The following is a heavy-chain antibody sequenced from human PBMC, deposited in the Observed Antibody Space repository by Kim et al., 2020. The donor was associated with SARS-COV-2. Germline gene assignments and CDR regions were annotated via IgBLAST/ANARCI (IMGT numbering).Heavy chain of an antibody. D-gene: IGHD4-17*01. V-gene: IGHV3-23*01. CDR3: AKDPGPGYGDSTWNNWFDP. CDR2: ISGSGGST. CDR1: GFTFSSYA. J-gene: IGHJ5*02. Sequence: GGSLRLSCAASGFTFSSYAMSWVRQAPGKGLEWVSAISGSGGSTYYADSVKGRFTISRDNSKNTLYLQMNSLRAEDTAVYYCAKDPGPGYGDSTWNNWFDPWGQGTLVTVSS.